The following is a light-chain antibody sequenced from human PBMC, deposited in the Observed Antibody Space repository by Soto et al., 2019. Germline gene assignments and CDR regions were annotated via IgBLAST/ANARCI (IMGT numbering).Light chain of an antibody. CDR2: AAS. CDR1: QGVSSY. Sequence: DIQLTQSPSFLSASVGDRVTITCRASQGVSSYLAWYQQRPGKAPKLLIYAASTLQGGVPSRFSGSGSGTEFTLTISSLQPEDFATYYCQQLNTYPFTFGPGTKVDIK. CDR3: QQLNTYPFT. J-gene: IGKJ3*01. V-gene: IGKV1-9*01.